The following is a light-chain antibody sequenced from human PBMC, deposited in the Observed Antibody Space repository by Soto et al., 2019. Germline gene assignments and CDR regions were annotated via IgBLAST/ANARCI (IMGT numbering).Light chain of an antibody. V-gene: IGKV1-39*01. J-gene: IGKJ1*01. CDR1: QTISNY. CDR2: VAS. CDR3: QQAYKTPLT. Sequence: DIQMTQSPFSLSASVGDRVTITCRASQTISNYLNWYQQKPGKAPKLLMYVASSLSSGVPSRFSGSGSGTDFTLTISSLQPEDFATYYCQQAYKTPLTSGQGTKVDI.